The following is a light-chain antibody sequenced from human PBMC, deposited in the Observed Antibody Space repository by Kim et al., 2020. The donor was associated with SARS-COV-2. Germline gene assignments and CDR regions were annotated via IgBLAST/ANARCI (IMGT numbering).Light chain of an antibody. Sequence: MDTVCTSNSSSIGGNNYVTWYQQHPGTAPKLLIYGNNNRPSGVPDRFSGSRSGNSASLAITGLQAEDEADYYCESRDSSMNGEVFGGGTKLTVL. CDR3: ESRDSSMNGEV. CDR2: GNN. CDR1: SSIGGNNY. J-gene: IGLJ2*01. V-gene: IGLV1-44*01.